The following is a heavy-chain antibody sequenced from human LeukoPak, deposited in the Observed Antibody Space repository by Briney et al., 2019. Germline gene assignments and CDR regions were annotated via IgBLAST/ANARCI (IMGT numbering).Heavy chain of an antibody. CDR1: GGSISSYY. Sequence: SETLSLTCTVSGGSISSYYWSWIRQPPGKGLEWIGYIYYSGSTNYNPSLKSRVTISVDTSKNQFSLKLSSVTAADTAVYYCARESTTGTYYYYWGQGTLVTVSS. J-gene: IGHJ4*02. CDR2: IYYSGST. V-gene: IGHV4-59*01. D-gene: IGHD1-1*01. CDR3: ARESTTGTYYYY.